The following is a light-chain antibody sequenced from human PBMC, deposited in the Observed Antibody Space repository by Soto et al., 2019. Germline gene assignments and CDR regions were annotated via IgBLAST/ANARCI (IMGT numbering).Light chain of an antibody. CDR3: QQCGSSPIT. J-gene: IGKJ2*01. CDR2: GTS. V-gene: IGKV3-20*01. Sequence: EIVLTQSPGTLSLSPGERATLSCRASQSVGSNYLAWYQQKPGQAPRLLIYGTSNRATGIPDRFSGSGSGTDFTLTISRLEPEDFAVYYCQQCGSSPITFGQGTKLDIK. CDR1: QSVGSNY.